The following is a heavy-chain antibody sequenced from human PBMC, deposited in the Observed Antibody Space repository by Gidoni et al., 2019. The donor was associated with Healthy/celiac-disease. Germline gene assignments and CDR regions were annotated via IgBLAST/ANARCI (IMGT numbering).Heavy chain of an antibody. Sequence: QVQLVQSGAEVKKPGSSVKVSCKASGGTFSSYTISWVRQAPGQGLEWMGRIIPILGIANYAQKFQGRVTITADKSTSTAYMELSSLRSEDTAVYYCARDPGKIVGATKTYYYDYGMDVWGQGTTVTVSS. D-gene: IGHD1-26*01. CDR3: ARDPGKIVGATKTYYYDYGMDV. J-gene: IGHJ6*02. CDR2: IIPILGIA. CDR1: GGTFSSYT. V-gene: IGHV1-69*08.